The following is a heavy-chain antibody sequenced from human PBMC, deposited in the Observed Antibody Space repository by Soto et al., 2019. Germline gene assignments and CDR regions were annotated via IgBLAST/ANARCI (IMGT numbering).Heavy chain of an antibody. D-gene: IGHD3-22*01. CDR2: ISYSGST. J-gene: IGHJ6*02. CDR3: ASTFITKYGTRNEYYGMAV. V-gene: IGHV4-30-4*01. Sequence: TVGDGCRSRGAYYRTRKQQPPGKGLEWIGYISYSGSTHYSPSLKSRVSITVDTSKNQFSLNLASVSAEDTAVYYRASTFITKYGTRNEYYGMAVRGRGTSVPVSS. CDR1: DGCRSRGAYY.